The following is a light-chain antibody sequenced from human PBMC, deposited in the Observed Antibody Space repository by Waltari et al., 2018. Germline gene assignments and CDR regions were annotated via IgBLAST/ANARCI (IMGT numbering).Light chain of an antibody. CDR3: SAWDDSLDGPV. J-gene: IGLJ3*02. CDR2: HND. Sequence: QSVLTQPPSVSEAPRQRVTIPCSGKLFNIGNNAVSWYQQLPGRAPTLLLSHNDPRPSVFADRFSGSKSGTSASLAISGLQSEDEGEYFCSAWDDSLDGPVFGGGTKVTVL. CDR1: LFNIGNNA. V-gene: IGLV1-36*01.